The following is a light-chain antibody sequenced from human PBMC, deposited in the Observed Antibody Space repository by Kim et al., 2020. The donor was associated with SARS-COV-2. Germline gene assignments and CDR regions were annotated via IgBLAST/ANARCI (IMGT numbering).Light chain of an antibody. Sequence: DIQMTQSPSSLSASVGDRVTITCRASQDISTYLNWYQQKPGKAPKLLIYSASSLQSGVPSSFSGSRSGTDFTLTISSLQPEDFATYYCQQSYSTPTTFGQGTKVDIK. J-gene: IGKJ1*01. V-gene: IGKV1-39*01. CDR1: QDISTY. CDR3: QQSYSTPTT. CDR2: SAS.